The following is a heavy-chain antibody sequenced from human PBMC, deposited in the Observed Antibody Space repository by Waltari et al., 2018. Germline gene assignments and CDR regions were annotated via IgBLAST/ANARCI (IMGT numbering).Heavy chain of an antibody. J-gene: IGHJ4*02. D-gene: IGHD2-15*01. Sequence: EVQLVGSGGGLVKPGGSLRLSCAASGFTFSSYTMNWVRQAPGKGLGLVSSISSGSSYIYYADSVKGRFTISRDNAKNSLYLQMNSLRVEDTAVYYCAREWGVMVGTAGFYFDYWGQGALVTVSS. CDR2: ISSGSSYI. V-gene: IGHV3-21*01. CDR3: AREWGVMVGTAGFYFDY. CDR1: GFTFSSYT.